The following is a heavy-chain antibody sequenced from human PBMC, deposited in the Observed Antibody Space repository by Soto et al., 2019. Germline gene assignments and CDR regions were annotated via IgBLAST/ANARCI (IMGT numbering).Heavy chain of an antibody. Sequence: QVQLVQSGSDVKKPGASVKVSCKASGYTFTGYFIHWVRQAPGQRLERMGCINPNTGGTNYAQRFQGWVKMTRDTSISTAYMELSRLNSDDTAVYYCASDPWDGSGTSNWFDPWGQGTLVSVSS. CDR1: GYTFTGYF. CDR2: INPNTGGT. V-gene: IGHV1-2*04. D-gene: IGHD3-10*01. CDR3: ASDPWDGSGTSNWFDP. J-gene: IGHJ5*02.